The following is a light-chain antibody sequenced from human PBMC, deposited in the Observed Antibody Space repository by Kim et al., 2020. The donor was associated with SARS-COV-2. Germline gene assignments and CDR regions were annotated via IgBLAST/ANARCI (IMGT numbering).Light chain of an antibody. V-gene: IGLV3-19*01. J-gene: IGLJ1*01. Sequence: LGQKVRITCQGDSLRSSYASWYQQKPGQAPVLVIYGKNNRPSGIPDRFSGSSSGNTASLTITGAQAEDEADYYCNSRDSSGNHHYVFGTGTKVTVL. CDR3: NSRDSSGNHHYV. CDR2: GKN. CDR1: SLRSSY.